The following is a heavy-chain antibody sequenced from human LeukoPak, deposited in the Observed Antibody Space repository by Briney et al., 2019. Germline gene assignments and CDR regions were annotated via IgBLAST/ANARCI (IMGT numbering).Heavy chain of an antibody. CDR2: ISGSGGST. D-gene: IGHD2-2*01. CDR3: AKDLRRTSYHHDFDY. Sequence: GGSLRLSCAASGFTFSSYAMSWVCKAQGQGMELVSAISGSGGSTYYADSVKGRFTISRDNSKNTLYLQMNSLRAEDTAVYYCAKDLRRTSYHHDFDYWGQGTLVTVSS. J-gene: IGHJ4*02. CDR1: GFTFSSYA. V-gene: IGHV3-23*01.